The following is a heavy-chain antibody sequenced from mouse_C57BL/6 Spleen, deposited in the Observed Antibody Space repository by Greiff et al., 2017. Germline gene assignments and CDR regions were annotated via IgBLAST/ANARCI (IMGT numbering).Heavy chain of an antibody. D-gene: IGHD2-14*01. J-gene: IGHJ4*01. CDR2: IRSKSNNYAS. Sequence: EVKLVEPGGGLVQPKGSLKLSCAASGFSFNTYAMNWVRQAPGRGLEWVARIRSKSNNYASYYADSVKDRFTISRDDSESMLYRQMNDLNTEDAAVDYFVGYDREGNDMDDWGQGTSVTVSS. CDR1: GFSFNTYA. CDR3: VGYDREGNDMDD. V-gene: IGHV10-1*01.